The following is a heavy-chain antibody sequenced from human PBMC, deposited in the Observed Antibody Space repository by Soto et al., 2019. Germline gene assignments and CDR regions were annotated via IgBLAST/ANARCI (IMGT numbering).Heavy chain of an antibody. J-gene: IGHJ2*01. Sequence: GGSLRLSWAASGLTFSDYCMSWIRQAPGKGLEWVSYISSSSSYTNYADSVKGRFTISRDNAKNPLYLQMNSLRAEDTAVYYCARVVTTVTYWYFDLWGRGTLVTVSS. V-gene: IGHV3-11*06. D-gene: IGHD4-17*01. CDR2: ISSSSSYT. CDR1: GLTFSDYC. CDR3: ARVVTTVTYWYFDL.